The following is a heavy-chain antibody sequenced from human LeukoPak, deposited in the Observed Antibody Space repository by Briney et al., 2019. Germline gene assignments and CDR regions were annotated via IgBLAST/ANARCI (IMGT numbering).Heavy chain of an antibody. CDR2: VNAGNGNT. CDR3: ARGRRLTRSRNGYYFDY. J-gene: IGHJ4*02. CDR1: GYTFTSYA. V-gene: IGHV1-3*01. Sequence: ASVKVSCKASGYTFTSYAMHWVRQAPGQRLEWMGWVNAGNGNTKYSQKFQGRVTMTRNTSISTAYMELSSLRSEDTAVYYCARGRRLTRSRNGYYFDYWGQGTLVTVSS. D-gene: IGHD3-9*01.